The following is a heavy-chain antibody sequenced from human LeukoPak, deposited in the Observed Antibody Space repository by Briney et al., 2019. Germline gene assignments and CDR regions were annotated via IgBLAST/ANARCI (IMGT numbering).Heavy chain of an antibody. CDR3: ARHISGSRRGWYVY. CDR1: NGSLSGYY. D-gene: IGHD6-19*01. Sequence: PSETLSLTCAVYNGSLSGYYWSWIRQPPGKGLEWIGEINHSGRTDYNPSLKSRVTISGDTAKNQFSLKLSSVTAADTAVYYCARHISGSRRGWYVYWGQGTLVIVSS. V-gene: IGHV4-34*01. J-gene: IGHJ4*02. CDR2: INHSGRT.